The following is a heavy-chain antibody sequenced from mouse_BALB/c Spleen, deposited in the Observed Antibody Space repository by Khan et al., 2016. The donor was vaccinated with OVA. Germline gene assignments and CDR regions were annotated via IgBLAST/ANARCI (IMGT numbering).Heavy chain of an antibody. CDR1: GYTFTDYY. V-gene: IGHV1-77*01. CDR3: ARRNYFGYTFAY. Sequence: QVQLKESGAELARPGASVKLSCKASGYTFTDYYINWVKQRPGQGLEWIGEISPGSGDTYYNERFKGKATLTADTSSSTAYMQLSSLTSEASAVYFWARRNYFGYTFAYWGQGTLVTVSA. J-gene: IGHJ3*01. CDR2: ISPGSGDT. D-gene: IGHD1-2*01.